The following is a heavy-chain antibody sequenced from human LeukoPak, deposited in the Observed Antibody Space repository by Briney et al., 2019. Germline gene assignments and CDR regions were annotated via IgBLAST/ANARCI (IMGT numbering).Heavy chain of an antibody. V-gene: IGHV3-23*01. J-gene: IGHJ4*02. CDR1: GFTFSNYA. CDR3: AREDYDILTGYYRGYYYSDY. Sequence: PGGSLRLSCAASGFTFSNYAMSRVRQAPGKGLEWVSAISGGGVSTFYADSVKGRLTISRDNSKNTLYLQMNSLRAEDTAVYYCAREDYDILTGYYRGYYYSDYWGQGALVTVSS. D-gene: IGHD3-9*01. CDR2: ISGGGVST.